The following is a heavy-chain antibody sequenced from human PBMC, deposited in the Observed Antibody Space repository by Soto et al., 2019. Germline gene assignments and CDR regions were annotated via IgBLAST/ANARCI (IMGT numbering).Heavy chain of an antibody. J-gene: IGHJ5*02. V-gene: IGHV3-11*06. CDR2: IATSSWIT. CDR1: GFTFSGYY. Sequence: GGSLRLSCVASGFTFSGYYMSWIRQAPGKGLEWVSYIATSSWITNYADSVKGRFTISRDNARKSLYLQMNRLRVEDTAVYYCVRGGTSLFDPWGQGTMVTVSS. CDR3: VRGGTSLFDP. D-gene: IGHD1-1*01.